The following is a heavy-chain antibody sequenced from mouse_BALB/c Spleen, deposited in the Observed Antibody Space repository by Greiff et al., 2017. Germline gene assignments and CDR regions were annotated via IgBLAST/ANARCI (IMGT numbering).Heavy chain of an antibody. CDR1: GFNIKDYY. D-gene: IGHD3-1*01. J-gene: IGHJ3*01. V-gene: IGHV14-4*02. Sequence: VQLQQSGAELVRSGASVKLSCTASGFNIKDYYMHWVKQRPEQGLEWIGWIDPENGDTEYAPKFQGKATMTADTSSNTAYLQLSSLTSEDTAVYYCNAGGSSFSGFAYWGQGTLVTVSA. CDR2: IDPENGDT. CDR3: NAGGSSFSGFAY.